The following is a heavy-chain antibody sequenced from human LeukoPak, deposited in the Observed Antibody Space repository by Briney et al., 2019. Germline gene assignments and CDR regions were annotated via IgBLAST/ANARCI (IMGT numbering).Heavy chain of an antibody. J-gene: IGHJ4*02. CDR1: GGSFSGYY. V-gene: IGHV4-34*01. CDR2: INHSGST. Sequence: SETLSLTCAVYGGSFSGYYWSWIRQPPGKGLEWIGEINHSGSTNYNPSLKSRVTISVDTSKNQFSPKLSSVTAADTAVYYCARDPRHHSYWGQGTLVTVSS. CDR3: ARDPRHHSY.